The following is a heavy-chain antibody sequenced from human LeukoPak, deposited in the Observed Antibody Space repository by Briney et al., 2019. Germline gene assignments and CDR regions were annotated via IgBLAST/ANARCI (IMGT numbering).Heavy chain of an antibody. Sequence: PGGSLRLSCAASGFTFSSYAMSWVRQAPGKGLEWVSAISGSGGSTYYADSVKGRFTISRDNSKNTLYLQMNSLRAEDTAVYYCAKGGGWLRSQREYYYYGMDVWGQGTTVTVSS. CDR2: ISGSGGST. J-gene: IGHJ6*02. D-gene: IGHD5-12*01. V-gene: IGHV3-23*01. CDR1: GFTFSSYA. CDR3: AKGGGWLRSQREYYYYGMDV.